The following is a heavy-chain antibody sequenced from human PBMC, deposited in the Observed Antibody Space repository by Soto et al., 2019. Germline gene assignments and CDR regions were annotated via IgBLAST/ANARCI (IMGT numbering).Heavy chain of an antibody. CDR1: GGPIRAYD. D-gene: IGHD3-22*01. Sequence: SETLALTCAVSGGPIRAYDWAWIRQPPGKGLEWIGYVLYSGNTKYNPSLKSRVPISVDTSKKQFSLSLSSVSSADTALDYLKKWSLGTYYDRLDAVFDLWAQGTTATVPS. V-gene: IGHV4-59*13. CDR2: VLYSGNT. J-gene: IGHJ3*01. CDR3: KKWSLGTYYDRLDAVFDL.